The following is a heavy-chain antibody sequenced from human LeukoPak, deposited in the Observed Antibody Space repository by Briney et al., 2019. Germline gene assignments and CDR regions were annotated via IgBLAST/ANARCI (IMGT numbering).Heavy chain of an antibody. CDR2: IYYSGST. V-gene: IGHV4-59*01. D-gene: IGHD1-26*01. Sequence: SETLSLTCTVSGGSISSYYWSWIRQPPGKGLEWIGYIYYSGSTNYNPSLKSRVTISVDTSKNQLSLKLSSVTAADTAVYYCARGLRYKWELLGIDYWGQGTLVTVSS. CDR1: GGSISSYY. CDR3: ARGLRYKWELLGIDY. J-gene: IGHJ4*02.